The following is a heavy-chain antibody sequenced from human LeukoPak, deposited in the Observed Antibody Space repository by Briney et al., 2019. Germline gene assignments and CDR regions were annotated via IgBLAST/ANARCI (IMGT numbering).Heavy chain of an antibody. CDR2: INHSGST. J-gene: IGHJ4*02. CDR3: ARGGRTVD. Sequence: SGTLSLTCAVYGGSFSGYYWSWIRQPPGKGLEWIGEINHSGSTNYNPSLKSRVTISVDTSKNQFSLKLSSVTAADTAVYYCARGGRTVDWGQGTLVTVSS. V-gene: IGHV4-34*01. CDR1: GGSFSGYY. D-gene: IGHD4-17*01.